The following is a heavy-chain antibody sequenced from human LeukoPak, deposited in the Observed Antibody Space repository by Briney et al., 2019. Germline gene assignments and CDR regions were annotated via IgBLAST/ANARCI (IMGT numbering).Heavy chain of an antibody. CDR3: ARHPGGSGN. Sequence: LGESLKISCKTSGYTFVSYYIGWVRQMPGKGLEWMGIIRPGDSDTRYNPPLQGQVTISADMSINTAYLQWSSLKVSDSAIYFCARHPGGSGNWGQGTPVTVSS. D-gene: IGHD1-26*01. J-gene: IGHJ4*02. V-gene: IGHV5-51*01. CDR2: IRPGDSDT. CDR1: GYTFVSYY.